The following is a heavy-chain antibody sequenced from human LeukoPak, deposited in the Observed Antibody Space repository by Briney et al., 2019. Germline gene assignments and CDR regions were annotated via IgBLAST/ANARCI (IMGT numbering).Heavy chain of an antibody. Sequence: GGSLRLSCAASEFTFSSYAMSWVRQAPGKGLEWVSAISGSGGSTYYADSVKGRFTISRDNSKNTLYLQMNSLRAEDTAVYYCARYDFWSGYYPDYWGQGTLVTVSS. D-gene: IGHD3-3*01. CDR1: EFTFSSYA. CDR2: ISGSGGST. J-gene: IGHJ4*02. CDR3: ARYDFWSGYYPDY. V-gene: IGHV3-23*01.